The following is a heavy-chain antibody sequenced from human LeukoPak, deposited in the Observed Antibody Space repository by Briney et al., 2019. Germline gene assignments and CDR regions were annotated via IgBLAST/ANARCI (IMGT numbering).Heavy chain of an antibody. V-gene: IGHV1-46*01. J-gene: IGHJ4*02. D-gene: IGHD3-10*01. CDR3: ARALSLLLWFGEFGY. CDR2: INPSGGST. Sequence: GASVKVSCKASGYTFTSYYMHSVRQAPGQGLEWMGIINPSGGSTSYAQKFQGRVTMTRDTSTSTVYMELSSLRSEDTAVYYCARALSLLLWFGEFGYWGQGTLVTVSS. CDR1: GYTFTSYY.